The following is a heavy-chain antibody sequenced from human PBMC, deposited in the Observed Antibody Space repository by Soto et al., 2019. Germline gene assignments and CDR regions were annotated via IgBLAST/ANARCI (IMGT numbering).Heavy chain of an antibody. CDR1: GFTFSTYA. Sequence: PGGSLRLSCAASGFTFSTYAMSWVRQAPGKGLEWVASIKQDGSEKDYVDSVKGRFTISRDNAKNSLYLQMNSLRAEDTAVYYCARAGSWYGHSYYYYGMDVWGQGTTVTVSS. D-gene: IGHD6-13*01. CDR3: ARAGSWYGHSYYYYGMDV. CDR2: IKQDGSEK. V-gene: IGHV3-7*01. J-gene: IGHJ6*02.